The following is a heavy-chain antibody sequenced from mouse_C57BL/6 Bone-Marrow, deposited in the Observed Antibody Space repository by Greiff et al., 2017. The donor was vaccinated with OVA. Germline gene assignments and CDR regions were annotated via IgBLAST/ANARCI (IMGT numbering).Heavy chain of an antibody. CDR2: IDPSDSYT. CDR3: ARGIYDGFYYYAMDY. J-gene: IGHJ4*01. CDR1: GYTFTSYW. V-gene: IGHV1-50*01. D-gene: IGHD2-3*01. Sequence: QVQLKQPGAELVKPGASVKLSCKASGYTFTSYWMQWVKQRPGQGLEWIGEIDPSDSYTNYNQKFKGKATLTVDTSSSTAYMQLSSLTSEDSAVYYCARGIYDGFYYYAMDYWGQGTSVTVSS.